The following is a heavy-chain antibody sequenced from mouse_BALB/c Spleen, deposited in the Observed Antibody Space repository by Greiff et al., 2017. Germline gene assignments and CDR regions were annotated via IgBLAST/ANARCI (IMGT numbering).Heavy chain of an antibody. J-gene: IGHJ4*01. Sequence: QVQLQQPGAELVRPGASVKLSCKASGYTFTSYWINWVKQRPGQGLEWIGNIYPSDSYTNYNQKFKDKATLTVDKSSSTAYMQLSSPTSEDSAVYYCTSSYYDYDGDYYAMDYWGQGTSVTVSS. CDR1: GYTFTSYW. D-gene: IGHD2-4*01. V-gene: IGHV1-69*02. CDR3: TSSYYDYDGDYYAMDY. CDR2: IYPSDSYT.